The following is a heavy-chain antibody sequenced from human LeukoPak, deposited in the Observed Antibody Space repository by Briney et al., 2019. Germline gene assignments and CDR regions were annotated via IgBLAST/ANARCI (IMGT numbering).Heavy chain of an antibody. D-gene: IGHD2-21*02. CDR3: ARGLTVTYFDY. Sequence: SETLSLTCAVYGGSFSGYYWSWIRQPPGNGLEWIGEINHSGSTNYNPSLKSRVTISVDTSKNQFSLKLSSVTAADTAVYYCARGLTVTYFDYWGQGTLVTVSS. CDR1: GGSFSGYY. V-gene: IGHV4-34*01. J-gene: IGHJ4*02. CDR2: INHSGST.